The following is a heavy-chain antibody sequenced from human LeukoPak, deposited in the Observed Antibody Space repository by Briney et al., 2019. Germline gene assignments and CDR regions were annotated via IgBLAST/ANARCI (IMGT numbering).Heavy chain of an antibody. Sequence: AGSLTLSCAASGFIFSSYYVNWVRQAPGKGLEWVSYISSSGRTIYYADSVEGRFTISRDNAKNSLYLQMNSVGDEDTAVYYCAREGDFRSGPSCYFDNWGQGTLVTVSS. J-gene: IGHJ4*02. D-gene: IGHD3-3*01. CDR3: AREGDFRSGPSCYFDN. V-gene: IGHV3-48*03. CDR1: GFIFSSYY. CDR2: ISSSGRTI.